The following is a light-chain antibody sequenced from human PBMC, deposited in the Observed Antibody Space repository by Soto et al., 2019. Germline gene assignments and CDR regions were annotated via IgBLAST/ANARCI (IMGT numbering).Light chain of an antibody. V-gene: IGLV2-23*02. CDR2: EVT. CDR3: SSYAGRSTFVV. J-gene: IGLJ2*01. Sequence: QSALTQPASVSGSPGQPITISCTGTSRDVGNYNLVSWYQQHPGKAPKLLIYEVTKRPSGVSNRFSGSKSGNTASLTISGLQADDEADYYCSSYAGRSTFVVFGGGTKLTVL. CDR1: SRDVGNYNL.